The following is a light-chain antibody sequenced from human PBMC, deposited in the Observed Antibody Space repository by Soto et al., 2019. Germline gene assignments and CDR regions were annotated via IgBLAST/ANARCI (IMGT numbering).Light chain of an antibody. CDR3: QKYSTFPYT. V-gene: IGKV1-27*01. Sequence: DIPMTQSPSSLSASVGGRVTITCRASQDISNYLAWYQQKPGKPPRLLIYATSTLQSGVPSRFSGRVSGTEFFLTISSLQPEDAASYDCQKYSTFPYTFGQGTKLEI. CDR2: ATS. CDR1: QDISNY. J-gene: IGKJ2*01.